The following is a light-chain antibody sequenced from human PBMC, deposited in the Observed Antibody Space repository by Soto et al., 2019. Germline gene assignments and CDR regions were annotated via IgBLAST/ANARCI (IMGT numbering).Light chain of an antibody. V-gene: IGLV2-14*03. J-gene: IGLJ3*02. CDR1: NSDVGAYNF. CDR2: DVS. CDR3: SSYTGSTSWV. Sequence: QSVLTQPASVSGSPGQSITISCTGTNSDVGAYNFVSWYQQHPGKAPKLIINDVSNRPSGVSYRFSGPKSGNTASLTISGLQAEDEAHYYCSSYTGSTSWVFGGGTKVTVL.